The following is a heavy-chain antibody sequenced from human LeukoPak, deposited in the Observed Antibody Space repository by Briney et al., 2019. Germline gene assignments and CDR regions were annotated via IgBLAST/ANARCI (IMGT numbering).Heavy chain of an antibody. V-gene: IGHV4-61*01. CDR2: MFYSGTT. Sequence: SETLSLTCTVSGGSVSSASYYWNWIRQPPGKGLERIGYMFYSGTTNYNPSLKSRLTISIDTSKNQISLKLSSVSAADTAVYYCARGRYGDYPPFDFWGQGTLVTVSS. CDR3: ARGRYGDYPPFDF. D-gene: IGHD4-17*01. CDR1: GGSVSSASYY. J-gene: IGHJ4*02.